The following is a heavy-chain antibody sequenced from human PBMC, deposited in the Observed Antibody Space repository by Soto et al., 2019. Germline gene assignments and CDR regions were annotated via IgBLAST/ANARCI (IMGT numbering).Heavy chain of an antibody. D-gene: IGHD3-22*01. J-gene: IGHJ4*01. V-gene: IGHV3-20*04. CDR1: GFTFDDYG. CDR3: TTDSYSTIIIVRFDY. Sequence: PGGSLRLSCAASGFTFDDYGMSWVRQAPGKGLEWVSGINWNGGSTGYADSVKGRFTISRDNAKNSLYLQMNSLRAEDTAVYYCTTDSYSTIIIVRFDYWGHGTLVTVSS. CDR2: INWNGGST.